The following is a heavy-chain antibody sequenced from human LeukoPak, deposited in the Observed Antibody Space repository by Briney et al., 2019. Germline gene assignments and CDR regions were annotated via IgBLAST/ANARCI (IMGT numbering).Heavy chain of an antibody. CDR1: GFTFSSYS. CDR2: ISSSSSYI. D-gene: IGHD1-26*01. J-gene: IGHJ5*02. CDR3: ARGGSGTYFKLSMGSRGFSFDP. Sequence: GGSLRLSCAASGFTFSSYSMNWVRQAPGKGLEWVSSISSSSSYIYYADSVKGRFTISRDNAKNSLYLQMNSLRAEDTAVYYCARGGSGTYFKLSMGSRGFSFDPWGQGILVTVSS. V-gene: IGHV3-21*01.